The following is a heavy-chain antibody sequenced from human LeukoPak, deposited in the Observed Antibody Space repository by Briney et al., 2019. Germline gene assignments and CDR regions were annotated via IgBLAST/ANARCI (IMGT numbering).Heavy chain of an antibody. Sequence: SETLSLTCTVSGGSISSGASDWGWIRQHTKRGLEWVGYINHSGSTYYNPSLGSRVTMPVDTSKNQFSLKLSSVTAADSAVYYCARAARQGFTMIVVPFFYFDLWGRGTLVTVSS. CDR1: GGSISSGASD. J-gene: IGHJ2*01. CDR2: INHSGST. V-gene: IGHV4-31*03. D-gene: IGHD3-22*01. CDR3: ARAARQGFTMIVVPFFYFDL.